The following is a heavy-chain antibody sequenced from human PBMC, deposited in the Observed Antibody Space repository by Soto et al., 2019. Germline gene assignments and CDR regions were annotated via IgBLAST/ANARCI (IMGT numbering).Heavy chain of an antibody. CDR3: ARENSGMDV. CDR1: GFPFISYA. CDR2: IWYDGSKK. V-gene: IGHV3-33*01. J-gene: IGHJ6*02. Sequence: GGSLRLSCAASGFPFISYAMHWARQAPGKGLEWVAVIWYDGSKKFYADSVKGRFTISRDDSKNTHYLQMNSLRAEDTAVYYCARENSGMDVWGQGTTVTVSS.